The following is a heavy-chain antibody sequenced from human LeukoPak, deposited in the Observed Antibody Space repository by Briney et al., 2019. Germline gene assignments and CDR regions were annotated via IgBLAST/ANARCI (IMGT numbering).Heavy chain of an antibody. CDR3: ARDLGSEGYRWFDP. CDR1: GFTFSSYS. CDR2: ISSSSGNI. J-gene: IGHJ5*02. V-gene: IGHV3-48*04. Sequence: GGSLRLSCAVFGFTFSSYSMNWVRQAPGKGLEWISYISSSSGNIYYADSVKGRFTVSRDDTKNTLYLQMNSLRVEDTAIYYCARDLGSEGYRWFDPWGQGTLVTVSS. D-gene: IGHD3-16*02.